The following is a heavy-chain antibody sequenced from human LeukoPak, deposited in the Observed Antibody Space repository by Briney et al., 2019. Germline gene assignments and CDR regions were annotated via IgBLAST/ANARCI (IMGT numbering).Heavy chain of an antibody. D-gene: IGHD3-10*01. CDR1: GGSISSYY. J-gene: IGHJ6*03. Sequence: PSETLSLTCTVSGGSISSYYWSWIRQPPGKGLEWIGYIYYSGSTNYSPSLKSRVTISVDTSKNQFSLKLSSVTAADTAVYYCARDMSMVRGVIGLYYYYYYMDVWGKGTTVTISS. V-gene: IGHV4-59*12. CDR3: ARDMSMVRGVIGLYYYYYYMDV. CDR2: IYYSGST.